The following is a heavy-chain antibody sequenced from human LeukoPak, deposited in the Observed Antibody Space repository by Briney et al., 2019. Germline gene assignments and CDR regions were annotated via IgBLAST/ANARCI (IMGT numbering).Heavy chain of an antibody. CDR1: GFTFSSYG. D-gene: IGHD7-27*01. Sequence: GGSLRLSCGASGFTFSSYGMHWVRQALGKGLEWVSGITGSGSTTYYAVSVKGRFTISRDNSKNTLYLQMNSPRTEDTAAYYCAKDGNWARFENWGQGTLVTVSS. V-gene: IGHV3-23*01. CDR2: ITGSGSTT. CDR3: AKDGNWARFEN. J-gene: IGHJ4*02.